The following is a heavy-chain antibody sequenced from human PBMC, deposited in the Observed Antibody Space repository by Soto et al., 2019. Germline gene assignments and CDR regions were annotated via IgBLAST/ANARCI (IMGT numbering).Heavy chain of an antibody. J-gene: IGHJ6*01. Sequence: GGYLRLSCAASGFTFSHAWMTWVRQAPGKGLEWVGRIKSSPDGGTTDYAAPVKGRFTISRDDSKTALYLQMNSVKTEDTAVYYCRTDRVSFGYYVPSNYYYRMAIRGQGSTVTVSS. CDR1: GFTFSHAW. D-gene: IGHD3-22*01. CDR2: IKSSPDGGTT. CDR3: RTDRVSFGYYVPSNYYYRMAI. V-gene: IGHV3-15*01.